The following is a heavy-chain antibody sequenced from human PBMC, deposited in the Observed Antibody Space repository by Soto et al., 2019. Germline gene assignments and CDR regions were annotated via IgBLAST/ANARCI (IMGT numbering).Heavy chain of an antibody. CDR1: GGSISSGDYY. CDR2: IYYSGST. D-gene: IGHD6-13*01. J-gene: IGHJ5*02. CDR3: ARERPDGSRLDP. V-gene: IGHV4-30-4*01. Sequence: QVQLRESGPGLVKPSQTLSLTCTVSGGSISSGDYYWSWIRQPPGKGLEWSGYIYYSGSTYYNPSLKSRVTISVDTSKNQSSLKLSSVTAADTAVYYCARERPDGSRLDPWGQGTLVTVSS.